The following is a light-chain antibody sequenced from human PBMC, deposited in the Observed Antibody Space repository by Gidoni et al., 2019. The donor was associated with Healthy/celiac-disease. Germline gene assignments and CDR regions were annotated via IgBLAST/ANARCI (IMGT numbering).Light chain of an antibody. V-gene: IGKV1-17*01. J-gene: IGKJ4*01. Sequence: DIQMTQSPSSLSASVGDRVTITGRASQGIRNDLGRYQHKPGKAPKRLIYAASSLQSGVPSRFSGSGSGTEFTLTISSLQPYDFATYYCRRHNTYPPTFGEGTQVEIK. CDR1: QGIRND. CDR2: AAS. CDR3: RRHNTYPPT.